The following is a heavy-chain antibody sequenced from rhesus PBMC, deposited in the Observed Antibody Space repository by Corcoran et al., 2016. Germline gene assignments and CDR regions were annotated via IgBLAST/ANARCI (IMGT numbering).Heavy chain of an antibody. Sequence: QVQLVQSGAEVKKPGSSVKVSCKASGYTFTDYYMHWVRQAPRQGREWMGWINPYNGNTKYAQKFQGRDTLTSDTSTSTAYMELSRLRSEDTAVYYCASSDWGDYADWYFDLWGPGTPITISS. CDR3: ASSDWGDYADWYFDL. CDR2: INPYNGNT. D-gene: IGHD3-34*01. V-gene: IGHV1S2*01. J-gene: IGHJ2*01. CDR1: GYTFTDYY.